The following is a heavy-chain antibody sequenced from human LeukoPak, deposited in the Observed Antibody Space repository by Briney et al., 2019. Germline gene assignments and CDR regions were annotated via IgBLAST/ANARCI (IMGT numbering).Heavy chain of an antibody. V-gene: IGHV4-34*01. CDR3: ARGRATRYCSGGSCYHNWFDP. J-gene: IGHJ5*02. CDR1: GGSISGYY. D-gene: IGHD2-15*01. CDR2: INHSGST. Sequence: SETLSLTCTVSGGSISGYYWSWIRQPPGKGLEWIGEINHSGSTNYNPSLKSRVTISVDTSKNQFSLKLSSVTAADTAVYYCARGRATRYCSGGSCYHNWFDPWGQGTLVTVSS.